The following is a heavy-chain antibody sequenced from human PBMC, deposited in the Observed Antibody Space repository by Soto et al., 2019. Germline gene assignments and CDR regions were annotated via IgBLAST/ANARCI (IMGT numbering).Heavy chain of an antibody. CDR3: ARVRAYSSAI. V-gene: IGHV4-34*01. Sequence: PSETLSLTCAVYGGSFSGYYWSWIRQPPGKGLEWIGEINHSGSTNYNPSLKSRVTISVDTSKNQFSLKLSSVTAADTAVYYCARVRAYSSAIWGQGTLVTVSS. D-gene: IGHD6-19*01. CDR1: GGSFSGYY. CDR2: INHSGST. J-gene: IGHJ4*02.